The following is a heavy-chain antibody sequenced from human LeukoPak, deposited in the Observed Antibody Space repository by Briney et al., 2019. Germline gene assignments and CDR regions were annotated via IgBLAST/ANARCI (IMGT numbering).Heavy chain of an antibody. D-gene: IGHD3-3*01. Sequence: PGGSLRLSCAASGFTFSSYWMHWVRQAPGKGLVWVSRINSDGSSTSYAESVKSRFTISRDNAKNTLYLQMNSLRAEDTAVYYCARGFSGDWYFDLWGRGTLVTVSS. V-gene: IGHV3-74*01. J-gene: IGHJ2*01. CDR1: GFTFSSYW. CDR3: ARGFSGDWYFDL. CDR2: INSDGSST.